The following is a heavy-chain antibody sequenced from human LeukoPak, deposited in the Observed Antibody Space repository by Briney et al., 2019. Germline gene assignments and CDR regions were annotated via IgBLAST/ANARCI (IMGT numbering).Heavy chain of an antibody. J-gene: IGHJ6*02. CDR1: GSTFSSYS. D-gene: IGHD6-13*01. CDR2: ISSSSSYI. V-gene: IGHV3-21*01. CDR3: ARDSSSWYRNGMDV. Sequence: GGSLRLSCAASGSTFSSYSMNWVRQAPGKGLEWVSSISSSSSYIYYADSVKGRFTISRDNAKNSLYLQMNSLRAEDTAVYYCARDSSSWYRNGMDVWGQGTTVTVSS.